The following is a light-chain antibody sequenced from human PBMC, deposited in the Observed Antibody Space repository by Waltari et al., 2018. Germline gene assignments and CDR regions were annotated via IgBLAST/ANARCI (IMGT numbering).Light chain of an antibody. V-gene: IGLV2-14*03. Sequence: QSALTQPASVSGSPGQSITIPCTGPNSDVGGYDYVSWYQQHAGQAPKLVIYDVSNRPSGVSNRFSGSKSGNTASLTIAGLQAEDEANYYCNSYSTTSAPVVFGGGTTLTVL. CDR1: NSDVGGYDY. J-gene: IGLJ2*01. CDR2: DVS. CDR3: NSYSTTSAPVV.